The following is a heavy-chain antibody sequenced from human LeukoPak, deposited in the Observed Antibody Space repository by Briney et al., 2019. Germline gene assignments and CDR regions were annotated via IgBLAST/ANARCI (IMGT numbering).Heavy chain of an antibody. J-gene: IGHJ3*02. CDR2: IIPIFGTA. D-gene: IGHD3-22*01. V-gene: IGHV1-69*06. CDR3: ARITMIVVVTRGNGAFDI. CDR1: GYTFTSYA. Sequence: SVKVSCKASGYTFTSYAISWVRQAPGQGLEWMGGIIPIFGTANYAQKFQGRVTITADKSTSTAYMELSSLRSEDTAVYYCARITMIVVVTRGNGAFDIWGQGTMVTVSS.